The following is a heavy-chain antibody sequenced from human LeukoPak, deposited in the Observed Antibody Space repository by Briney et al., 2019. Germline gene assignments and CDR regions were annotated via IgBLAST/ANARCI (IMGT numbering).Heavy chain of an antibody. CDR3: ARDLVSGYCSGGSCYPGIYGY. D-gene: IGHD2-15*01. J-gene: IGHJ4*02. Sequence: PGGSLRLSCAASGFTFSSYAMHWVRQAPGKGLEWVAVISYDGSNKYYADSVKGRFTISRVNSKNTLYLQMNSLRAEDTAVYYCARDLVSGYCSGGSCYPGIYGYWGQGTLVTVSS. CDR2: ISYDGSNK. V-gene: IGHV3-30*04. CDR1: GFTFSSYA.